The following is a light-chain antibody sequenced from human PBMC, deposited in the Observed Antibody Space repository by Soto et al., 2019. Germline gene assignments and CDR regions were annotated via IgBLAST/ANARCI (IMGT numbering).Light chain of an antibody. CDR2: GAS. CDR1: QSVSSSS. V-gene: IGKV3-20*01. J-gene: IGKJ1*01. CDR3: QQYGSSLTWT. Sequence: EIVLTQSPGTMSLSPGERATLSCRAIQSVSSSSLAWYQQKPGQAPRLLIYGASSRATRIPDRFSGSGSGTDFTLTISRLEPEDFAVYYCQQYGSSLTWTFGQGTKVEIK.